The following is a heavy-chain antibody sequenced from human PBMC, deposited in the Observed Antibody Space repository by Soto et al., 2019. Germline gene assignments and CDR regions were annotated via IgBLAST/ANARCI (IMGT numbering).Heavy chain of an antibody. J-gene: IGHJ5*02. CDR2: IDPSDSLA. Sequence: EVQLVQSGAEVKKPGESLRISCKGSGYKFTTYWISWVRQMPGKGLEWMGRIDPSDSLADYSPSFQGHVTISADKSISTAYWQWSCLMASDTAMYYCATPGSGWLSWGQGTLVTVSS. CDR3: ATPGSGWLS. D-gene: IGHD6-19*01. CDR1: GYKFTTYW. V-gene: IGHV5-10-1*01.